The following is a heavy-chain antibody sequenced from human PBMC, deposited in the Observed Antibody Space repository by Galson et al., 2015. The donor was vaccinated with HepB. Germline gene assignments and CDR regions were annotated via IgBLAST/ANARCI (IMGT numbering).Heavy chain of an antibody. CDR1: GFTFSSYW. CDR2: IKQDGSEK. D-gene: IGHD2-15*01. CDR3: AREGFFPARVAATGTFDY. Sequence: SLRLSCAASGFTFSSYWMSWVRQAPGKGLEWVANIKQDGSEKYYVDSVKGRFTISRDNAKNSLYLQMNSLRAEDTAVYYCAREGFFPARVAATGTFDYWGQGTLVTVSS. V-gene: IGHV3-7*03. J-gene: IGHJ4*02.